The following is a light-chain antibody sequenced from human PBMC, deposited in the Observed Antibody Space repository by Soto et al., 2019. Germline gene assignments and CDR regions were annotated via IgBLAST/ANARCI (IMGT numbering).Light chain of an antibody. J-gene: IGKJ3*01. CDR1: QSVSSSY. CDR2: GAS. V-gene: IGKV3-20*01. Sequence: EIVLTQSPGTLSLSPGERATLSCRGSQSVSSSYLAWYQQKPGQAPRLLIYGASSRATGIPDRFSGSGSGTDFTLTISRLEPEDFAVYYCQQYGSSPRVTFGPGTKVDIK. CDR3: QQYGSSPRVT.